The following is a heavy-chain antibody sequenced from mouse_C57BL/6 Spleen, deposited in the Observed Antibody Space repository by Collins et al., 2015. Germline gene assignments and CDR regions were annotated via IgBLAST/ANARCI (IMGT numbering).Heavy chain of an antibody. CDR1: GFTFSDYG. J-gene: IGHJ3*01. V-gene: IGHV5-17*01. CDR2: INTGSSTI. Sequence: EVQLVESGGGLVKPGGSLKLSCTASGFTFSDYGMHWIRQAPETGLEWVAYINTGSSTIYYADTMKGRFTISRDNAKNTLFLQMTSLRSEDTAMYYCARIAWFAYWGQGTLVTVSA. CDR3: ARIAWFAY.